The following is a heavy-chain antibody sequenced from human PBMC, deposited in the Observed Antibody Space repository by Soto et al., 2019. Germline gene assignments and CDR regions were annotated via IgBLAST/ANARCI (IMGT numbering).Heavy chain of an antibody. CDR1: GYTFTSYA. Sequence: QVQLVQSGAEVKKPGASVKVSCKASGYTFTSYAMHWVRQAPGQRLEWMGWINAGNGNTKYSPKFKGRVTITRDTSASTAYMELSSLRSEDTAVYYCARGGSLYWYFDLWGRGTLVTVSS. CDR3: ARGGSLYWYFDL. D-gene: IGHD1-26*01. V-gene: IGHV1-3*01. J-gene: IGHJ2*01. CDR2: INAGNGNT.